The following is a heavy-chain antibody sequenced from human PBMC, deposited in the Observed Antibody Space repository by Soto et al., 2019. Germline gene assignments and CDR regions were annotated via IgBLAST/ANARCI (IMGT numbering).Heavy chain of an antibody. Sequence: EVQLLASGGGLVHPGGSLRLSCAASGLTFTSYAMSWVRQAPGKGLEWVSGLSGSGGTTYYADSVKGRFTISRDNSKNTLYLQMDSLRAEDTAVYYCAKDRRISMVRGYYFEYWCQGTLVTVSS. CDR1: GLTFTSYA. D-gene: IGHD3-10*01. V-gene: IGHV3-23*01. CDR2: LSGSGGTT. CDR3: AKDRRISMVRGYYFEY. J-gene: IGHJ4*02.